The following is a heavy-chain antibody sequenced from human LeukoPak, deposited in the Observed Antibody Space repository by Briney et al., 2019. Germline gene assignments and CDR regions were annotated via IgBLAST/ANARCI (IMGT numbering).Heavy chain of an antibody. V-gene: IGHV1-2*02. CDR1: GFIFSTYA. Sequence: EPGRSLRLSCAASGFIFSTYAMHWVRQAPGQGLEWLGWLNPNSGGANSAQKFQGRVTMTRDKSINTAYMELARLRSDDTAVYYCARIQSGGNSGIDFWGQGTLVTVSS. J-gene: IGHJ4*02. CDR3: ARIQSGGNSGIDF. D-gene: IGHD4-23*01. CDR2: LNPNSGGA.